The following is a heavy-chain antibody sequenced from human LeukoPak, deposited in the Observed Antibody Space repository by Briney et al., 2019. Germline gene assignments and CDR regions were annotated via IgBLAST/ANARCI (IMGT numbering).Heavy chain of an antibody. Sequence: ASVPVSCQVSGCSLSELSTHWLGQAPAPGLEWMGGFDPGDDETIYAQKFQGRVTMTTDTSTSTAYMELWSLRSDDTAVYYCARGHLATIFDYWGQGTLVTVSS. D-gene: IGHD5-12*01. J-gene: IGHJ4*02. CDR3: ARGHLATIFDY. CDR2: FDPGDDET. CDR1: GCSLSELS. V-gene: IGHV1-24*01.